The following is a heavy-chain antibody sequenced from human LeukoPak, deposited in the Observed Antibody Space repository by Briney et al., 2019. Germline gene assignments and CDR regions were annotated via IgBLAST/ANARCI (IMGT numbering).Heavy chain of an antibody. CDR3: ARSSSSVDYYYYMDV. D-gene: IGHD6-6*01. CDR2: TIPTFGTA. CDR1: GGTFSSYA. Sequence: SVKVSCKASGGTFSSYAISWVRQAPGQGLEWMGGTIPTFGTANYAQKFQGRVTITTDESTSTAYMELSSLRSEDTAVYYCARSSSSVDYYYYMDVWGKGTTVTVSS. J-gene: IGHJ6*03. V-gene: IGHV1-69*05.